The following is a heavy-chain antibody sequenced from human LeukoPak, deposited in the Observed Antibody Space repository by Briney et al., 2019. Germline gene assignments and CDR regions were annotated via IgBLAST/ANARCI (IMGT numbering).Heavy chain of an antibody. V-gene: IGHV3-7*03. Sequence: GGSLRLSCAASGFTFSSYWMSWVRQAPGKGLEWVANIKQYGSEKYYVDSVKGRFTISRDNAKNSLYLQMNSLRAEDTAVYYCARDLGNERYSYGDYYYYGMDVWGQGTTVTVSS. CDR3: ARDLGNERYSYGDYYYYGMDV. CDR2: IKQYGSEK. J-gene: IGHJ6*02. D-gene: IGHD5-18*01. CDR1: GFTFSSYW.